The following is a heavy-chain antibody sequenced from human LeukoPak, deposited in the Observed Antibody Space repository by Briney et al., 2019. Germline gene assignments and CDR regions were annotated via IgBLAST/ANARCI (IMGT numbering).Heavy chain of an antibody. CDR1: GGSFSGYY. Sequence: SETLSLTCAVYGGSFSGYYWSWIRQPPGKGLEWIGEINHSGSTNYNPSLKSRVTISVDTSKNQFSLKLSSVTAADPAVYYCARRHFYGSGSPINWFDPWGQGTLVTVSS. CDR3: ARRHFYGSGSPINWFDP. D-gene: IGHD3-10*01. V-gene: IGHV4-34*01. J-gene: IGHJ5*02. CDR2: INHSGST.